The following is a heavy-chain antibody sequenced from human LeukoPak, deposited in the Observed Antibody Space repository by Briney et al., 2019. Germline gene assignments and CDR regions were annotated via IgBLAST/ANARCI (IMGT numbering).Heavy chain of an antibody. CDR1: GVSVSSYY. CDR3: ASQWR. D-gene: IGHD6-19*01. V-gene: IGHV4-59*02. J-gene: IGHJ4*02. CDR2: ISYTGGT. Sequence: SETLSLTCTVSGVSVSSYYWSWIRQSPGKGLEWIGYISYTGGTNYNPSLKSRVTISLDTSKNQFSLKLTSVTAADTAVYYCASQWRWGQGTLVTVSS.